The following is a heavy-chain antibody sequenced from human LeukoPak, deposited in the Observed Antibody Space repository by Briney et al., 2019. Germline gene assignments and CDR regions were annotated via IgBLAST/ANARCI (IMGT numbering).Heavy chain of an antibody. V-gene: IGHV4-34*01. CDR3: ARQASYDILTGYYNNWFDP. CDR2: INHSGST. CDR1: GGSFSGYY. J-gene: IGHJ5*02. Sequence: SETLSLTCAVYGGSFSGYYWSWIRQPPGKGLEWIGEINHSGSTNYNPSLKSRVTISVDTSKNQFSLKLSSVTAADTAVYYCARQASYDILTGYYNNWFDPWGQGTLVTVSS. D-gene: IGHD3-9*01.